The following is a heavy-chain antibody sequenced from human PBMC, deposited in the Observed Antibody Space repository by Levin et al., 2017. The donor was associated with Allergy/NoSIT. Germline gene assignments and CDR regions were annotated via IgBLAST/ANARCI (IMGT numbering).Heavy chain of an antibody. V-gene: IGHV3-15*01. Sequence: GESLKISCEASGFTFNNAWMTWVRQAPGKGLEWLGRIKNKIDDEAADYAAPVKGRFTISRDDSKHTLYLQMDSLKTEDTAVYFCSTDHLDYWGQGTLVTVSS. CDR2: IKNKIDDEAA. J-gene: IGHJ4*02. CDR1: GFTFNNAW. CDR3: STDHLDY.